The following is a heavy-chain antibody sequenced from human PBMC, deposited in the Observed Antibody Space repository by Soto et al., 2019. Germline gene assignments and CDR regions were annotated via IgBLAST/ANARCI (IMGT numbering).Heavy chain of an antibody. CDR1: GFTFSSYT. CDR2: SSDRRTGNT. D-gene: IGHD2-21*02. J-gene: IGHJ4*02. Sequence: PVGSLRLSCAASGFTFSSYTLNWVRRAPGKGLEWVATSSDRRTGNTHYSDSVRGRFTLSRDYYRNILFLQMDSLRADDTALYYCTTWLTAHFDYWGRGTQVTVSS. CDR3: TTWLTAHFDY. V-gene: IGHV3-23*01.